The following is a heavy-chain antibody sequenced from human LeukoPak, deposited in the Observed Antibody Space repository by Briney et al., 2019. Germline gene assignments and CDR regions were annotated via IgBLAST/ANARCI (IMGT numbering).Heavy chain of an antibody. CDR2: ISYDGSNK. Sequence: GGSLRLSCAASGFTFSSYGMHWVRQASGKGLEWVAVISYDGSNKYYADSVKGRFTISRDNSKNTLYLQMNSLRAEDTAVYYCAKDGYRSYYYGMDVWGQGTTVTVSS. CDR1: GFTFSSYG. D-gene: IGHD5-12*01. V-gene: IGHV3-30*18. CDR3: AKDGYRSYYYGMDV. J-gene: IGHJ6*02.